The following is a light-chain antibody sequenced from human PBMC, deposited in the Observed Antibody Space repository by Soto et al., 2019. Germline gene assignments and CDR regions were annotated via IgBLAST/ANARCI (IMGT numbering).Light chain of an antibody. CDR1: SSNIGNNY. CDR2: DSN. J-gene: IGLJ1*01. Sequence: QSVLTQPPSVSAAPGQKVTISCSGSSSNIGNNYVSWYQHVPGTAPKLLIYDSNKRPSRIPDRFSGSKSGTSATLGITGLQTGDEADYYCGSWDTSLSVSVFGIWTKVTVL. V-gene: IGLV1-51*01. CDR3: GSWDTSLSVSV.